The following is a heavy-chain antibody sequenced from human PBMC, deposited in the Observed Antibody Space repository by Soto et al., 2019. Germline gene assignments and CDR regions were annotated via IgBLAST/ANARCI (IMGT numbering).Heavy chain of an antibody. CDR3: ARATYYDFWSGYHSPSRDWFDP. D-gene: IGHD3-3*01. V-gene: IGHV1-18*01. CDR1: GYTFTSYG. Sequence: ASVKVSCKASGYTFTSYGISWVRQAPGQGLEWMGWISAYNGNTNYAQKLQGRVTMTTDTSTSTAYMELRSLRSDDTAVYYCARATYYDFWSGYHSPSRDWFDPWGQGTLVTVSS. CDR2: ISAYNGNT. J-gene: IGHJ5*02.